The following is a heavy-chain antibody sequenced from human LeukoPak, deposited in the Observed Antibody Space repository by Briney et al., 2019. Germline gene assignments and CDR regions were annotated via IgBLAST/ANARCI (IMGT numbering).Heavy chain of an antibody. Sequence: GASVKVSCKASGYTFPSHDINWVRQATGQGLEWMGWMNPNSGNTGYAPKFQGRVTMTRDTSISTAYMELSSLTSEDTAVHFCARGGDDCAGSSCYLDWGQGTLVTVSS. CDR2: MNPNSGNT. V-gene: IGHV1-8*01. J-gene: IGHJ4*02. D-gene: IGHD2-2*01. CDR3: ARGGDDCAGSSCYLD. CDR1: GYTFPSHD.